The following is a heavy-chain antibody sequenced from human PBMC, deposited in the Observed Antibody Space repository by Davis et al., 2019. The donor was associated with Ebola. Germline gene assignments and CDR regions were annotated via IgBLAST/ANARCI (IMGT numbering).Heavy chain of an antibody. J-gene: IGHJ4*02. CDR1: GFTFSSNG. CDR3: ARDGGRGYDHDY. D-gene: IGHD5-12*01. CDR2: IEYDGSKK. V-gene: IGHV3-30*02. Sequence: PGGSLRLSCAASGFTFSSNGMHWVRQAPGKGLEWVAFIEYDGSKKYSADSVKGRFTISRDNAKNSLYLQMNSLRDEDTGVYYCARDGGRGYDHDYWGQGTLVTVSS.